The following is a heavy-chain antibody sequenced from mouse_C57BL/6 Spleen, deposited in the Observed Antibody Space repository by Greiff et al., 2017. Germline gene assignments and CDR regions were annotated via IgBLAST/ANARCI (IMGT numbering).Heavy chain of an antibody. J-gene: IGHJ2*01. V-gene: IGHV5-4*03. D-gene: IGHD4-1*01. CDR3: ARGANWDPFDY. CDR1: GFTFSSYA. CDR2: IGAVGSYT. Sequence: EVKLMESGGGLVKPGGSLKLSCAASGFTFSSYAMSWVRQTPEKRLEWVATIGAVGSYTNYPDNVKGRFTFSRDNAKNNLYLQMSQLKSEDTAMYYCARGANWDPFDYWGQGTTLTVSS.